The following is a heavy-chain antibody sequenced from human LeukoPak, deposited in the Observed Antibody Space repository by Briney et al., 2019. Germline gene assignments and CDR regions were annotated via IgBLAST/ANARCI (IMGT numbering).Heavy chain of an antibody. CDR2: ISAYNGNT. V-gene: IGHV1-18*04. D-gene: IGHD3-3*01. J-gene: IGHJ5*02. CDR1: GYTFTGYS. Sequence: ASMKVSCKASGYTFTGYSMHWVRQAPGQGLEWMGWISAYNGNTNYAQKLQGRVTMTTDTSTSTAYMELRSLRSDDTAVYYCARAGGYDFWSGHYNWSDPWGQGTLVTVSS. CDR3: ARAGGYDFWSGHYNWSDP.